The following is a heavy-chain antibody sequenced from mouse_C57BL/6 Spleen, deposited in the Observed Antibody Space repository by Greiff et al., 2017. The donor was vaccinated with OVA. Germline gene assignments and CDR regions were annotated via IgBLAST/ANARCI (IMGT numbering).Heavy chain of an antibody. CDR3: ARDYYGSSYEGAWFAY. V-gene: IGHV1-81*01. Sequence: QVQLQQSGAELARPGASVKLSCKASGYTFTSYGISWVKQRTGQGLEGIGEIYPRSGNTYYNEKFKGKATLTADKSSSTAYMELRSLTSEDSAVYFCARDYYGSSYEGAWFAYWGQGTLVTVSA. J-gene: IGHJ3*01. D-gene: IGHD1-1*01. CDR2: IYPRSGNT. CDR1: GYTFTSYG.